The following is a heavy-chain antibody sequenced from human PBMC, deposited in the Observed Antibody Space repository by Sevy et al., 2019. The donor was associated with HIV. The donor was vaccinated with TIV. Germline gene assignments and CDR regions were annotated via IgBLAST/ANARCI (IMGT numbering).Heavy chain of an antibody. CDR2: ISSSSSYI. D-gene: IGHD2-15*01. V-gene: IGHV3-21*01. J-gene: IGHJ4*02. CDR3: ARGGGKGSIDY. CDR1: GFTFSSYS. Sequence: GGSLRLSCAASGFTFSSYSMNWVRQAPGKGLEWVSSISSSSSYIYYADSVKGRFTISRDNAKNSLYLQMNSLRAEDTALYYCARGGGKGSIDYWGQGTLVTVSS.